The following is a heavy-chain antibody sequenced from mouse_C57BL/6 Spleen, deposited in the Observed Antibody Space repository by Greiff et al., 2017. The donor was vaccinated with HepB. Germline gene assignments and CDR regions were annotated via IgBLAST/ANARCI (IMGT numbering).Heavy chain of an antibody. CDR3: ARGYYGSSPWFAY. V-gene: IGHV1-55*01. Sequence: QVQLKQPGAELVKPGASVKMSCKASGYTFTSYWITWVKQRPGQGLEWIGDIYPGSGSTNYNEKFKSKATLTVDTSSSTAYMQLSSLTSEDSAVYDCARGYYGSSPWFAYWGQGTLVTVSA. CDR2: IYPGSGST. CDR1: GYTFTSYW. D-gene: IGHD1-1*01. J-gene: IGHJ3*01.